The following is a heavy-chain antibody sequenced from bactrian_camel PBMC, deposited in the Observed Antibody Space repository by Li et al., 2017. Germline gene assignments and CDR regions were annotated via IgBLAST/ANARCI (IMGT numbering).Heavy chain of an antibody. V-gene: IGHV3-2*01. CDR2: IYTGGGST. J-gene: IGHJ4*01. Sequence: QVQLVESGGGLVQPGGSLRLSCAASGFTFSRNSMSWVRQAPGKGLEWVSSIYTGGGSTYYADSVKGRFTFSRDNTKDMLYLQLNNLTADDAAMYYCRRDIGPYLGQGTQVTVS. CDR1: GFTFSRNS. D-gene: IGHD2*01.